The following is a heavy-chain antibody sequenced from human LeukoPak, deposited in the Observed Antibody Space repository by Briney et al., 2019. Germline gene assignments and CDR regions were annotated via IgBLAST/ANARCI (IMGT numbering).Heavy chain of an antibody. J-gene: IGHJ4*02. CDR1: GVTFSSYG. CDR3: ARKGPNYYDSSGYYSLIDY. CDR2: IWYDGSNK. V-gene: IGHV3-33*01. D-gene: IGHD3-22*01. Sequence: GGSLRLSCAASGVTFSSYGMHRVRQAPGKGLEWVAVIWYDGSNKYYEDDVKGLFTISRDNSKNTVYLQMNSLRAEDRAVYYCARKGPNYYDSSGYYSLIDYWGQGTLVTVSS.